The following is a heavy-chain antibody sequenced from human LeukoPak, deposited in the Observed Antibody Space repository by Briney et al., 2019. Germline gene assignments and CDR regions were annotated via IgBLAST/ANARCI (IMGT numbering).Heavy chain of an antibody. CDR3: AREGYSSSWSSHNWFDP. V-gene: IGHV1-69*04. CDR2: IIPILGIA. D-gene: IGHD6-13*01. Sequence: GASVKVSCKASGGTFSSYAISWVRQAPGQGLEGMGRIIPILGIANYAQKFQGRVTITANKSTSTAYMELSSLRSEDTAVYYCAREGYSSSWSSHNWFDPWGQGTLVTVSS. J-gene: IGHJ5*02. CDR1: GGTFSSYA.